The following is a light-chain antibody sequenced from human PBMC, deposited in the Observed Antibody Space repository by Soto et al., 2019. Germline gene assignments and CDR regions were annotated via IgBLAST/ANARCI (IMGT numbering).Light chain of an antibody. J-gene: IGKJ1*01. CDR1: QSLLHSNGYIY. Sequence: DIVMTQSPLSLPVTPGEPASISCRSSQSLLHSNGYIYLDWYLQKPGQSPQLLIYLGSNRASGVPDRFSGSGSGTDFTLKISRVEAEDVGVYYCMQAIQTPRTFGQGTKVEIK. CDR2: LGS. CDR3: MQAIQTPRT. V-gene: IGKV2-28*01.